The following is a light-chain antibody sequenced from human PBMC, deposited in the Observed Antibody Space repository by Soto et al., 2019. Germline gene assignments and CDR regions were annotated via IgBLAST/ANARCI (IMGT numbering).Light chain of an antibody. CDR1: QSVSNNY. CDR2: GAS. V-gene: IGKV3D-20*02. J-gene: IGKJ1*01. Sequence: EIVLTQSPVTLSLSPGERATLSCRASQSVSNNYLAWYQQKPGQAPRLLIYGASNRATGIPDRFSGSGSGTDFTLTVSSLEPEDFAVYYCQQRLLWPQTFGQGTKVDIK. CDR3: QQRLLWPQT.